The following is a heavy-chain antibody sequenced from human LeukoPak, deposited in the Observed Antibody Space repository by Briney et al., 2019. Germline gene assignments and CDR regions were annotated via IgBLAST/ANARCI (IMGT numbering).Heavy chain of an antibody. V-gene: IGHV3-53*01. D-gene: IGHD3-3*02. CDR3: ARNIFFAFDI. CDR1: GLTVSSSY. CDR2: IYNDGST. Sequence: GGSLTLSCAASGLTVSSSYMSWVRQAPGKGLEWVSIIYNDGSTYYADSMKGRFTISRDNSKNTLYLQVNSLRAEDTAMYYCARNIFFAFDIWGHGVMVTVSS. J-gene: IGHJ3*02.